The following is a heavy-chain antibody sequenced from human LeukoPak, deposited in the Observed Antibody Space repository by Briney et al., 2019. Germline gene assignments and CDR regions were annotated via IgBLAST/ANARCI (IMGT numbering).Heavy chain of an antibody. V-gene: IGHV3-74*01. Sequence: GGSLRLSCAASGFTFSSYWMHWVRQAPGKGLVWVSRINTDGSSTSYADSVKGRFTISRDNAKNTLYLQMNSLRAEDTAVYYCARRGDWDYFDYWGQGTLVTVSS. CDR3: ARRGDWDYFDY. J-gene: IGHJ4*02. CDR1: GFTFSSYW. D-gene: IGHD3/OR15-3a*01. CDR2: INTDGSST.